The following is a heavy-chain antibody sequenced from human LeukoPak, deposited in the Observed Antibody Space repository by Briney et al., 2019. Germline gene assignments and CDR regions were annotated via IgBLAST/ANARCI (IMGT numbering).Heavy chain of an antibody. V-gene: IGHV3-21*01. CDR3: ARDWGYSPAYYFDY. J-gene: IGHJ4*02. D-gene: IGHD2-15*01. CDR2: ISSSSSYI. Sequence: GSLRLSCAASGFTFSSYSMNWVRQAPGKGLEWVSSISSSSSYIYYADSVKGRFTISRDNAKNSLYLQMNSLRAEDTAVYYCARDWGYSPAYYFDYWGQGTLVTVSS. CDR1: GFTFSSYS.